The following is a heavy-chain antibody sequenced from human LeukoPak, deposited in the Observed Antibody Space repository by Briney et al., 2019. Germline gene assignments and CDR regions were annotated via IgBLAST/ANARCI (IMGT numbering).Heavy chain of an antibody. J-gene: IGHJ6*02. Sequence: PSETLSLTCTVSGGSISSYYWSWIRQPAGKGLEWIGRIYTSGSTNYNPSLKSRVTISVDTSKNQFSLKLSSVTAADTAVYYCARGEWPAYYYGMDVWGQGTTVTVSS. CDR1: GGSISSYY. V-gene: IGHV4-4*07. CDR3: ARGEWPAYYYGMDV. CDR2: IYTSGST. D-gene: IGHD3-3*01.